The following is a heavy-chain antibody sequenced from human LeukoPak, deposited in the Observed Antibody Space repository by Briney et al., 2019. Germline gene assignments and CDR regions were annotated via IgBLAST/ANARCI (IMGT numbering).Heavy chain of an antibody. CDR3: ARATWYGGNPSGAFDI. D-gene: IGHD4/OR15-4a*01. CDR2: INPSGGST. Sequence: GASVKVSCKASGYTFTNYHLHWVRQAPGQRLEWMGIINPSGGSTSYAQKFQDRVTMTRDTSTSTVYMELNSLRSEDTALYYCARATWYGGNPSGAFDIWSQGSMVTVSS. CDR1: GYTFTNYH. J-gene: IGHJ3*02. V-gene: IGHV1-46*01.